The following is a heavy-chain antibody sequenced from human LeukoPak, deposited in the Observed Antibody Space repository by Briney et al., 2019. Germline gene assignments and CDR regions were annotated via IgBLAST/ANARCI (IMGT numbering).Heavy chain of an antibody. CDR3: ACMSFGEVNLFDY. J-gene: IGHJ4*02. Sequence: SETLSLTCTVSGGSISSSSYYWGWIRQPPGKGLEWIGSIYYSGSTYYNPSLTSRVTISVDTSKNQFSLKPSSVTAAGTAVYYCACMSFGEVNLFDYWGQGTLVTVSS. CDR2: IYYSGST. D-gene: IGHD3-10*01. V-gene: IGHV4-39*01. CDR1: GGSISSSSYY.